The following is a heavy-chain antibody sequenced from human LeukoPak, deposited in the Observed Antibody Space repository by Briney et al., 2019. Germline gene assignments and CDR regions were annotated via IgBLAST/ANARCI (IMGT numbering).Heavy chain of an antibody. V-gene: IGHV4-34*01. J-gene: IGHJ1*01. CDR1: GGSFSGYY. Sequence: SETLSLTCAVYGGSFSGYYWSWIRQPPGKGLEWIGEINHSGSTNHNPSLKSRVTISVDTSKNQFSLKLSSVTAADTAVYYCARESGDYVWGSYRYVGEHFQHWGQGTLVTVSS. CDR2: INHSGST. CDR3: ARESGDYVWGSYRYVGEHFQH. D-gene: IGHD3-16*02.